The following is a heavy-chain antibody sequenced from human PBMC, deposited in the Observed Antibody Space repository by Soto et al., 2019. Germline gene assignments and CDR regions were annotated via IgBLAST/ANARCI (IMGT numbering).Heavy chain of an antibody. J-gene: IGHJ4*02. CDR1: GYTFASYA. V-gene: IGHV1-18*01. CDR2: ISAYNGNT. Sequence: QVQLVQCGAEVKKPGASVKVSCKASGYTFASYAISWMRQASGQGLEWMGWISAYNGNTNYAKKLQGRVTMTTDTSSSTAYMELRSLRSDDTAVYYCARAPPPPDYWGQGTVVTDSS. CDR3: ARAPPPPDY.